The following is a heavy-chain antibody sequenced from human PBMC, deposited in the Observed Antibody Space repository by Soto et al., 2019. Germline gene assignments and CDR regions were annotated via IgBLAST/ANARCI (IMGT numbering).Heavy chain of an antibody. D-gene: IGHD2-2*01. J-gene: IGHJ4*02. CDR1: GGTFNSYL. CDR2: IIPAFGTA. CDR3: ARGLDQPPVGLYFDT. V-gene: IGHV1-69*06. Sequence: ASVKVSCKTSGGTFNSYLIDWVRQAPGQGLEWMGGIIPAFGTAKYAQKFQGRVTITADKSTTTAYMELRTLTSEDTAVYYCARGLDQPPVGLYFDTWGQGTLVTVS.